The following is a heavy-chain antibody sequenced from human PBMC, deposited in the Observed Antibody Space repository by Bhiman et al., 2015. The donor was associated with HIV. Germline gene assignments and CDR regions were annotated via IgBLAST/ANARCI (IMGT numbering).Heavy chain of an antibody. CDR2: IKGKSDGWTI. CDR3: RWVVPADLYYYGMND. V-gene: IGHV3-15*05. Sequence: EVRLVESGGGLVKPGGSLRLSCAASGFNFSDAWMSWVRQAPGKRLEWVGRIKGKSDGWTIDYAAPVKGRFTISRDDSQNTVYLQMNSLNFEDTGLYYCRWVVPADLYYYGMNDWGRGTSVTVSS. J-gene: IGHJ6*01. CDR1: GFNFSDAW. D-gene: IGHD2-2*01.